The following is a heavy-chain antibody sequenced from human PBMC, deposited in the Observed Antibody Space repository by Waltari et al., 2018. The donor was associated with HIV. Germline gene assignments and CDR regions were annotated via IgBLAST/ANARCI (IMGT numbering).Heavy chain of an antibody. CDR2: ISTRGNTA. D-gene: IGHD1-26*01. CDR3: VKDQGSYMGWGDL. J-gene: IGHJ4*02. CDR1: GFTFNSYA. Sequence: EVQLLESGGGLVQPGGSLTLSCAASGFTFNSYAMYWVRHAPGKGREWGSYISTRGNTAYYTDSVKGRVTTSRDNSRNTLYLHMASLRAEDTALYYCVKDQGSYMGWGDLWGQGTPVTVSS. V-gene: IGHV3-23*01.